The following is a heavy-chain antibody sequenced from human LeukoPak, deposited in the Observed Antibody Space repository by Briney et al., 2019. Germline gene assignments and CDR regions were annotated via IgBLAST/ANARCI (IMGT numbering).Heavy chain of an antibody. J-gene: IGHJ1*01. CDR1: GFTFSSYG. CDR2: IRYDGSNK. D-gene: IGHD3-10*01. Sequence: GGSLRLSCAASGFTFSSYGMHWVRQAPGKGLEWAAFIRYDGSNKYYADSVKGRFTISRDNSKNTLYLQMNSLRAEDTAVYYCAKDSPLRGTDAEYFQHWGQGTLVTVSS. CDR3: AKDSPLRGTDAEYFQH. V-gene: IGHV3-30*02.